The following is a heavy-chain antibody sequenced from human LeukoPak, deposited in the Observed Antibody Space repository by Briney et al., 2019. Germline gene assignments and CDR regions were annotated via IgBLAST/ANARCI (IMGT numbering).Heavy chain of an antibody. V-gene: IGHV3-30*02. CDR2: IRYDGSNK. Sequence: GGSLRLSCAASGFTFSSYGMHWVRQAPGKGLEWVAFIRYDGSNKYYADSVKGRFTISRDNSKDTLYLQMNSLRAEDTAVYYCAKDFEGSTPGVTIFPGVGYWGQGTLVTVSS. D-gene: IGHD3-3*01. J-gene: IGHJ4*02. CDR1: GFTFSSYG. CDR3: AKDFEGSTPGVTIFPGVGY.